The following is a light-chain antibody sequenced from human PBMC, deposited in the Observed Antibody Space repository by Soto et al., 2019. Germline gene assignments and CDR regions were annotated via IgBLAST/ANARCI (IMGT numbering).Light chain of an antibody. CDR3: MQGTHWPWT. J-gene: IGKJ1*01. Sequence: DVVMTQSPLSLPVTLGQPASISCRSSQSLIHSDGSTYLNWFQQRPGQSPRRLIYEVSDRDSGVXDXYSGSGSGTDFTLKISRVEAEDVGVYYCMQGTHWPWTFGQGTEVEIK. CDR1: QSLIHSDGSTY. V-gene: IGKV2-30*02. CDR2: EVS.